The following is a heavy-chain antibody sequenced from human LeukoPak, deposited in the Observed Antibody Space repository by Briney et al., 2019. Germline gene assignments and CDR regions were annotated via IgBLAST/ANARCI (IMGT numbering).Heavy chain of an antibody. Sequence: SETLSLTCTVSGGSISSYYWSWIRQPAGKGLEWIGRIYTSGSTNYNPSLKSRVTMSVDTSKNQFSLKLSSVTAADTAVYYCARSPPYDYVWGSYKSRYWFDPWGQGTLVTVSS. V-gene: IGHV4-4*07. CDR1: GGSISSYY. J-gene: IGHJ5*02. CDR3: ARSPPYDYVWGSYKSRYWFDP. D-gene: IGHD3-16*01. CDR2: IYTSGST.